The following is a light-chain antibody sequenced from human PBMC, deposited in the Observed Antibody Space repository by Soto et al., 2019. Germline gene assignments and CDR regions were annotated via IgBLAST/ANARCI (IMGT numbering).Light chain of an antibody. CDR1: SSDIGAFNY. CDR3: SSYAATNTVL. CDR2: DVS. Sequence: QSVLAQPASVSGSPGQSITISCTGTSSDIGAFNYVSWYQQHPGDAPKLLIFDVSDRPSGISVRFSASKSSNTASLTISGLQTEDEAHYFCSSYAATNTVLFGGGTKVTVL. V-gene: IGLV2-14*03. J-gene: IGLJ2*01.